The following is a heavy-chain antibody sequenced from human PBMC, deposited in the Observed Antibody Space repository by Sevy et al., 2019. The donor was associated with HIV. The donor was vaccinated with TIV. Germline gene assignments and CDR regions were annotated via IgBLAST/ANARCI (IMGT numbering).Heavy chain of an antibody. CDR2: IKSKTDGGTT. Sequence: GGSLRLSCAASGFTFSNAWMSWVRQAPGKGLEWVGRIKSKTDGGTTDYAAPVKGRFTISRDDSKNTLYLQMNSLKTEDKAVYYCTTDGGFWSGYFTGYYGMDVWGQGTTVTVSS. V-gene: IGHV3-15*01. D-gene: IGHD3-3*01. CDR1: GFTFSNAW. J-gene: IGHJ6*02. CDR3: TTDGGFWSGYFTGYYGMDV.